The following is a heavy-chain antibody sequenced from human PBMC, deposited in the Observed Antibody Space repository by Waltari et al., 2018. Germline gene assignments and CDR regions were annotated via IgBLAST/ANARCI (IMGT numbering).Heavy chain of an antibody. CDR3: ASGAGYSSSWYGD. Sequence: QLQLQESGPGLVKPSETLSLTCTVSGGSISSSSYYWGWIRQPPGKGLEWIGSTYYSGSTYYNPSLKSRVTISVDTSKNQFSLKLSSVTAADTAVYYCASGAGYSSSWYGDWGQGTLVTVSS. CDR2: TYYSGST. CDR1: GGSISSSSYY. D-gene: IGHD6-13*01. V-gene: IGHV4-39*01. J-gene: IGHJ4*02.